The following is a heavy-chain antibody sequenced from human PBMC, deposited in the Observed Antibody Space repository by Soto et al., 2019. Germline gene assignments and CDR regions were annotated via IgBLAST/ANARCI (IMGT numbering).Heavy chain of an antibody. J-gene: IGHJ4*02. Sequence: QVQLKESGPGLVKPSQTLSLTCTVSGGSISSGGYYWSWLRQHPGKGLEWIGYLYYSGSTYYNPFLNSRVTISVDPSKTQFALTLSSVSAAVRAVYSCARGLGRLTIFGVVIIPFAHWGQGPLVPVSS. D-gene: IGHD3-3*01. V-gene: IGHV4-31*03. CDR3: ARGLGRLTIFGVVIIPFAH. CDR1: GGSISSGGYY. CDR2: LYYSGST.